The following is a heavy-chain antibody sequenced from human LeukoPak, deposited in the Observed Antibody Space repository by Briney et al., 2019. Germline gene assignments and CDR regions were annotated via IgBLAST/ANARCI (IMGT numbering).Heavy chain of an antibody. D-gene: IGHD5-24*01. CDR1: GFTFSSYG. Sequence: GGSLRLSCAASGFTFSSYGMHWVRQAPGKGLEWVAVISYDGSNKYYADSVKGRFTISRDNSKNTLYLQMNSLRAEDTAVYYCATVEMATIFPEYFQHCGQGTLVTVSS. CDR3: ATVEMATIFPEYFQH. J-gene: IGHJ1*01. CDR2: ISYDGSNK. V-gene: IGHV3-30*03.